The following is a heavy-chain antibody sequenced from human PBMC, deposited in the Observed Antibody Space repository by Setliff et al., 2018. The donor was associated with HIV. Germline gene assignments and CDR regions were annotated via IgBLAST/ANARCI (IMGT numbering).Heavy chain of an antibody. CDR3: ARHRDPPGSRWIYYYYYMDL. CDR1: GSSISNSNSY. V-gene: IGHV4-39*01. Sequence: PAETLSLTCAVYGSSISNSNSYWGWIRRPPGTRLEWLGSIYQSGSTSYNPSLSSRRTISVDTAKNQVSLRLSSVTAADTGVYYCARHRDPPGSRWIYYYYYMDLWGEGTTVTVSS. D-gene: IGHD6-13*01. CDR2: IYQSGST. J-gene: IGHJ6*03.